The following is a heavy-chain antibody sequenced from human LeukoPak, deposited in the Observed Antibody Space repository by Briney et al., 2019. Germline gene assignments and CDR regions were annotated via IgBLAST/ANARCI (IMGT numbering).Heavy chain of an antibody. CDR3: AKVRGYDAQLDY. Sequence: GGSLRLSCAASGFTFSSYGMHWVRQAPGKGLEWVAVIWYDGSNKYYADSVKGRFTISRDNSKNTLYLQMNSLRAEDTAVYYCAKVRGYDAQLDYWGQGTLVTVSS. CDR2: IWYDGSNK. J-gene: IGHJ4*02. V-gene: IGHV3-33*06. CDR1: GFTFSSYG. D-gene: IGHD5-12*01.